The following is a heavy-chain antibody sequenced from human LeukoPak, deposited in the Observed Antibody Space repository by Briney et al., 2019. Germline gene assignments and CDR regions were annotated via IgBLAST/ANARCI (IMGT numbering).Heavy chain of an antibody. V-gene: IGHV4-59*08. J-gene: IGHJ4*02. CDR2: VSYSGTT. D-gene: IGHD3-9*01. CDR3: ARHPSADPAYFFDY. Sequence: SETLSLTCTVSGGSFNRYYWSWIRQPPGKGLEWIGFVSYSGTTDYNPSLKSRVTISKDTSKSLLSLKLTSVTAADTAVYYCARHPSADPAYFFDYWGQGTLVTVSS. CDR1: GGSFNRYY.